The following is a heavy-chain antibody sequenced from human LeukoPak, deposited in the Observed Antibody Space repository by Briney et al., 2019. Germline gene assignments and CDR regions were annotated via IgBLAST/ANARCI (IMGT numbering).Heavy chain of an antibody. V-gene: IGHV4-34*01. D-gene: IGHD6-19*01. CDR1: GGSFSGYY. J-gene: IGHJ4*02. CDR3: AREYSSGPFDY. Sequence: ASETLSLTYAVYGGSFSGYYWRWIRQPPGKGLEWMGEINHSGSTNYNPSLKSRVTISVDTSKHQFSLKLSSVTAADTAVYYCAREYSSGPFDYWGQGTLVTVSS. CDR2: INHSGST.